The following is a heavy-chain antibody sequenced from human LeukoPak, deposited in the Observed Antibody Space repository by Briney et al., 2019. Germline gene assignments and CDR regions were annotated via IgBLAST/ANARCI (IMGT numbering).Heavy chain of an antibody. V-gene: IGHV3-48*03. CDR3: ARGYSGYDTNFDY. CDR2: ISRSASTI. CDR1: GFTFSSYE. Sequence: GGSLRLSCAASGFTFSSYEMNWVRQAPGKGLEWVSYISRSASTIYYADSVKGRFTISRDNAKNSLYLQMNSLRAEDTALYYCARGYSGYDTNFDYWGQGTLVTVSS. J-gene: IGHJ4*02. D-gene: IGHD5-12*01.